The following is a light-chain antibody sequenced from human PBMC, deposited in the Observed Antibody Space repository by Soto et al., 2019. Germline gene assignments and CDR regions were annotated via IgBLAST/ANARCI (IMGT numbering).Light chain of an antibody. CDR2: DVT. CDR1: SSDVGGYKY. Sequence: QSALTQPASVSESPGQSITISCTGSSSDVGGYKYVSWYQQHPGKAPKLLIYDVTNRPSGVSNRFSGSKSGYTASLTISGLQSEDVADSYCSSYTSVKTLVFGTGTKLPS. V-gene: IGLV2-14*01. J-gene: IGLJ1*01. CDR3: SSYTSVKTLV.